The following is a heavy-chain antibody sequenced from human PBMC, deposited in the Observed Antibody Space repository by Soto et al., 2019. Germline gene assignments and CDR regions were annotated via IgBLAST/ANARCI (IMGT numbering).Heavy chain of an antibody. D-gene: IGHD6-13*01. CDR1: GYTFTYRY. J-gene: IGHJ6*02. CDR2: ITPFNGNT. V-gene: IGHV1-45*02. Sequence: QMQLVQSGAEVKKTGSSVKVSCKASGYTFTYRYLHWVRQAPGQALEWMGWITPFNGNTNYAQKFQDRVTITRDRSMSTAYMELSSLRSEDTAMYYCASSAAAGHYGMDVWGQGTTVTVSS. CDR3: ASSAAAGHYGMDV.